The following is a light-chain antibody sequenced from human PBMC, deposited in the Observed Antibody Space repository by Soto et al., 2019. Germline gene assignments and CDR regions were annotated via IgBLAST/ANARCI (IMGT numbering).Light chain of an antibody. J-gene: IGKJ5*01. CDR1: QSVSSS. Sequence: EIVMTQSPATLSVSPGERATLSCRASQSVSSSLAWSQQKPGQAPRLLIYGASTRATGIPARFSGSGSGTEFTLIISSLQSEDFAVYSCQQYNNWPPITFGQGTRLEI. V-gene: IGKV3D-15*01. CDR3: QQYNNWPPIT. CDR2: GAS.